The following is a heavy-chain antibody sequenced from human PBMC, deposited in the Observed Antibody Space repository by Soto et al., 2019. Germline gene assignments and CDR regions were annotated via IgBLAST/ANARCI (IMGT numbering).Heavy chain of an antibody. CDR2: KNPNSGNT. CDR1: GYTFTSYD. J-gene: IGHJ3*02. V-gene: IGHV1-8*01. Sequence: QVQLEQSGAEVKKPGASVKVSCKASGYTFTSYDINWVRQATGQRLEWLGWKNPNSGNTGYSQKLQDRVTMTRNTSISTAYMELSSLRSEDTAVYYCARGREQWLVRGDAFDIWGQGTIVTVSS. D-gene: IGHD6-19*01. CDR3: ARGREQWLVRGDAFDI.